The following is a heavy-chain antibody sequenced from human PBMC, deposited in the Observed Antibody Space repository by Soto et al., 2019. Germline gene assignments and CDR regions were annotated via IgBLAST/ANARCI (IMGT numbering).Heavy chain of an antibody. Sequence: QLLESGGGLVPPGGSLRLSCAASGFTFSNYAMSWVRQAPGKGLEWVAGISGSDGRTFHADPVKGRFTISRDNSRNTLYLQMSRLRAQDTAVSYCARDQDDYGDSVLGDSYYYHSYGLDVWGQGTTVTVSS. CDR2: ISGSDGRT. D-gene: IGHD4-17*01. J-gene: IGHJ6*02. CDR3: ARDQDDYGDSVLGDSYYYHSYGLDV. V-gene: IGHV3-23*01. CDR1: GFTFSNYA.